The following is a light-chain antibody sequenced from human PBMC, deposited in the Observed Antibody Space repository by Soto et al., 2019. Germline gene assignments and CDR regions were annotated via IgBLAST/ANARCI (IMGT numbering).Light chain of an antibody. CDR3: APWDDSLSGPV. CDR1: TSNIGDNT. Sequence: QAVVTQAPSASGTPGQRVTISCSGSTSNIGDNTVNWYQQLPGTAPKLLIYNNNQRPSGVPDRFSGSKSGTSASLAISGLQSEDEADYYCAPWDDSLSGPVFGGGTKLTVL. CDR2: NNN. J-gene: IGLJ2*01. V-gene: IGLV1-44*01.